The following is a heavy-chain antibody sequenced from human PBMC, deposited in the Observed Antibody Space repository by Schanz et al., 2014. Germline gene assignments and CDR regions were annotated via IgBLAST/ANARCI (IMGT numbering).Heavy chain of an antibody. Sequence: QVQLVESGGGLVKPGGSLRLSCTASGFTFSDYYMTWIRQAPGKGLEWVSYVSSNNIYTKYADTVRGRFTISRDNAKHSLLLHMHSARAADTAVYSCARDMLRRYGALEIWGRGTMVTVSS. CDR3: ARDMLRRYGALEI. D-gene: IGHD2-8*01. CDR1: GFTFSDYY. CDR2: VSSNNIYT. J-gene: IGHJ3*02. V-gene: IGHV3-11*06.